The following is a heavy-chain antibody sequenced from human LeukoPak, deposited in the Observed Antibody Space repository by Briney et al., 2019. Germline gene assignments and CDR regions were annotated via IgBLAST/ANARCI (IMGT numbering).Heavy chain of an antibody. Sequence: ASVKVSCTASGYTFTSYGISWVRQAPGQGLEWMGSISPYTGNTKYAERLQDRVIMTTDTSTRTAYMELRSLRSDDTAVFYCARDQYDSVWGSYRPYFDYWGQGTPVTVSS. CDR1: GYTFTSYG. CDR3: ARDQYDSVWGSYRPYFDY. V-gene: IGHV1-18*04. J-gene: IGHJ4*02. D-gene: IGHD3-16*02. CDR2: ISPYTGNT.